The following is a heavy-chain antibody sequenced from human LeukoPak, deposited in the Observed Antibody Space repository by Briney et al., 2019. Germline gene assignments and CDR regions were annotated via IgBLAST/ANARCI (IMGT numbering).Heavy chain of an antibody. CDR2: INHSGST. CDR3: ARGRGSTSCLDY. V-gene: IGHV4-34*01. J-gene: IGHJ4*02. D-gene: IGHD2-2*01. Sequence: PSETLSLTCAVYGGSFSGYYWSWIRQPPGKGLEWIGEINHSGSTNYNPSLKSRVTISVDTSKNQFPLKLSSVTAADTAVYYCARGRGSTSCLDYWGQGTLVTVSS. CDR1: GGSFSGYY.